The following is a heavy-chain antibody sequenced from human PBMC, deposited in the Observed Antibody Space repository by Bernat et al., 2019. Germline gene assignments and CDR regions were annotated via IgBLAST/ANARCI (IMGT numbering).Heavy chain of an antibody. Sequence: EVQLVETGGDLIQPGGSLRLSCAASGVTVSSSYMSWVRQAPGKRLEWVSINYSGGNTYYADSVKGRFIISRDNSKNTLYLQMNSLRAEDTAVYYCASALYSSGWYSAYFQHWGQGTLVTVFS. V-gene: IGHV3-53*02. CDR1: GVTVSSSY. D-gene: IGHD6-19*01. CDR3: ASALYSSGWYSAYFQH. J-gene: IGHJ1*01. CDR2: NYSGGNT.